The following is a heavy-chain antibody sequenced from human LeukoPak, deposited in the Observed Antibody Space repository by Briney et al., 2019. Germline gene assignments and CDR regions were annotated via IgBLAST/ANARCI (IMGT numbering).Heavy chain of an antibody. Sequence: GGSLRLSCAASGFTFSSYAMSWVRQAPGKGREWVSAISGSGGSTYYADSVKGRFTISRDNSKNTLYLQMNSLRAEDTAVYYCAKDGSSSWYYFDYWGQGTLVTVSS. V-gene: IGHV3-23*01. CDR3: AKDGSSSWYYFDY. D-gene: IGHD6-13*01. J-gene: IGHJ4*02. CDR2: ISGSGGST. CDR1: GFTFSSYA.